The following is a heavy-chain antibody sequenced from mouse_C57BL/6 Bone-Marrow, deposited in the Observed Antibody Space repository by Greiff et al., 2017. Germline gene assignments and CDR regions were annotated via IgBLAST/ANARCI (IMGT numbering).Heavy chain of an antibody. D-gene: IGHD4-1*01. J-gene: IGHJ2*01. CDR2: ISSGGSYT. V-gene: IGHV5-6*02. CDR1: GFTFSSYG. CDR3: GRRLGGDY. Sequence: EVQLVESGGDLVKPGGSLKLSCAASGFTFSSYGMSWVRQTPDKRLEWVATISSGGSYTYYPDSVKGRFTISRDNAKNTLYLQMSSLKSEDTAMYYCGRRLGGDYWGQGTTLTVSS.